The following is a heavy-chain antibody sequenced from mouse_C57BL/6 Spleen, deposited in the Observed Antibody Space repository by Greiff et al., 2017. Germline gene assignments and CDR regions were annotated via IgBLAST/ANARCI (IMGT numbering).Heavy chain of an antibody. V-gene: IGHV14-4*01. Sequence: VQLQQSGAELVRPGASVKLSCTASGFNIKDDYMHWVKQRPEQGLEWIGWIDPENGDTEYASKFQGKATITADTSSNTAYLQLSSLTSEDTAVYYCTFSNDDYWGQGTTLTVSS. CDR1: GFNIKDDY. CDR2: IDPENGDT. J-gene: IGHJ2*01. D-gene: IGHD2-12*01. CDR3: TFSNDDY.